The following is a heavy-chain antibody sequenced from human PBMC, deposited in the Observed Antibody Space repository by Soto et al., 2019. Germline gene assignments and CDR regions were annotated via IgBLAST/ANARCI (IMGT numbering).Heavy chain of an antibody. Sequence: QVQLVQSGAEVKKPGSSVTVSCKASGGTFSSYTISWVRQAPGQGLEWMGRIIPILGIANYAQKFQGSVTTTADDDGGRRYMEVSRLGAEDTVVYYGAGVMGGGVVGGAFDYWGQGTLVTVSS. D-gene: IGHD3-16*01. V-gene: IGHV1-69*02. CDR3: AGVMGGGVVGGAFDY. CDR1: GGTFSSYT. CDR2: IIPILGIA. J-gene: IGHJ4*02.